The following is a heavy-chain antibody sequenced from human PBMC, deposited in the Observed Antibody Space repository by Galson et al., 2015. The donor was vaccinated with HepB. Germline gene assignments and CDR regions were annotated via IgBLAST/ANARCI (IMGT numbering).Heavy chain of an antibody. CDR3: AHGMTTVTIGQKPQLRYAFDI. CDR2: IYWNDDK. J-gene: IGHJ3*02. Sequence: PALVKPTQTLTLTCTFSGFSLSTSGVGVGWIRQPPGKALEWLALIYWNDDKRYNPSLKSRLTITKDTSKNQVVLTMTNMDPVDTATYYCAHGMTTVTIGQKPQLRYAFDIWGQGTMVTVSS. D-gene: IGHD4-17*01. V-gene: IGHV2-5*01. CDR1: GFSLSTSGVG.